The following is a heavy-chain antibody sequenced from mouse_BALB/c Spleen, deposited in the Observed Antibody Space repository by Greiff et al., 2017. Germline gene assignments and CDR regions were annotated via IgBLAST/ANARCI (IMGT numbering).Heavy chain of an antibody. D-gene: IGHD1-2*01. Sequence: QVQLKQPGAELVRPGASVKLSCKASGYTFTSYWINWVKQRPGQGLEWIGNIYPSDSYTNYNQKFKDKATLTVDKSSSTAYMQLSSPTSEDSAVYYCTRHGLDYWGQGTTLTVSS. V-gene: IGHV1-69*02. CDR2: IYPSDSYT. CDR1: GYTFTSYW. CDR3: TRHGLDY. J-gene: IGHJ2*01.